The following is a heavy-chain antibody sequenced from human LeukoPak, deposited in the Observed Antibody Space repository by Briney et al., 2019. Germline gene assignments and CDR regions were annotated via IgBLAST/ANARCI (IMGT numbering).Heavy chain of an antibody. CDR1: GFTFSSYA. Sequence: PGGSLRLSCAASGFTFSSYAMSWVRQAPGKGLEWVSAISGSGGSTYYADSVKGRFTISRDNSKNTLYLQMNSLRAEDTTVYYCAKGGWSYYDILTGYPPFDYWGQGTLVTVSS. CDR3: AKGGWSYYDILTGYPPFDY. J-gene: IGHJ4*02. D-gene: IGHD3-9*01. V-gene: IGHV3-23*01. CDR2: ISGSGGST.